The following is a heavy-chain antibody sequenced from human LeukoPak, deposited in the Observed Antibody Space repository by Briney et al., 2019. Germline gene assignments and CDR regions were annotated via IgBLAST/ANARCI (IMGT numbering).Heavy chain of an antibody. Sequence: SETLSLTCTASGGSISSSYWSWIRQPPGKGLEWIGYIYYSGSTNYNPSLKSRVTKSVDTSKNQFSLKLSSVTAADTAVYYCARGGYGSRSYYYYYYGMDVWGQGTTVTVSS. CDR3: ARGGYGSRSYYYYYYGMDV. J-gene: IGHJ6*02. CDR2: IYYSGST. V-gene: IGHV4-59*01. D-gene: IGHD3-10*01. CDR1: GGSISSSY.